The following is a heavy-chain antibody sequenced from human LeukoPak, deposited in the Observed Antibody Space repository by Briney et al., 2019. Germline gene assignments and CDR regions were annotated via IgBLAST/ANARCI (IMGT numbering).Heavy chain of an antibody. CDR2: IRGNGDNT. CDR3: AKQYFDFWSGYFGDY. CDR1: GFTFSNYA. V-gene: IGHV3-23*01. Sequence: PGGSLRLSCAASGFTFSNYAMSWVRQAPGKGLEWVSGIRGNGDNTYYADSVKGRFTISRDNSKNTLYLQMNSLRVEDMAVYYCAKQYFDFWSGYFGDYWGQGTLVTVSS. J-gene: IGHJ4*02. D-gene: IGHD3-3*01.